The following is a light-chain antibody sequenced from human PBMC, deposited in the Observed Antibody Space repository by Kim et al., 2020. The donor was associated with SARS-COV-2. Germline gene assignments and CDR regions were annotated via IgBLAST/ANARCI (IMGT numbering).Light chain of an antibody. J-gene: IGKJ5*01. Sequence: ASVGDRVTITCPASHDINNYLNWYQQKPGKAPKLLIYDASNLQAGVPSRFSGSGSGTDFTFTISSLQPEDIATYYCQQYDNLPPIFGQGTRLEIK. V-gene: IGKV1-33*01. CDR1: HDINNY. CDR2: DAS. CDR3: QQYDNLPPI.